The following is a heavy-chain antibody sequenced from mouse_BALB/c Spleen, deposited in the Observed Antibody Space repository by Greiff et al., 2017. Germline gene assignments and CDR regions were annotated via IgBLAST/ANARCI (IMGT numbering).Heavy chain of an antibody. CDR3: ARPHYYGSSYWYFDV. CDR1: GYNFTSYW. Sequence: VQLQHSGAELVKPGTSVKLSCKASGYNFTSYWINWVKLRPGQGLEWIGDIYPGSGSTNYNEKFKSKATLTVDTSSSTAYMQLSSLASEDSALYYCARPHYYGSSYWYFDVWGAGTTVTVSS. CDR2: IYPGSGST. D-gene: IGHD1-1*01. V-gene: IGHV1-55*01. J-gene: IGHJ1*01.